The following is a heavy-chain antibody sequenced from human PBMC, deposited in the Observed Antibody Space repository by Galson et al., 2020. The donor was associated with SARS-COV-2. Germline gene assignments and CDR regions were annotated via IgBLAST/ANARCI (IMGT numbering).Heavy chain of an antibody. CDR3: ASEHNCSGGSCSSVDDVFHI. J-gene: IGHJ3*02. CDR2: IWYDGSNK. Sequence: GESLKISCAASGFTFSSFGMQWVRQAPGKGLEWVAVIWYDGSNKYYGDSVQGRFTISRDNSKNTVYLQMNSLRAEDTAVYYCASEHNCSGGSCSSVDDVFHIWGQGTKVTVSS. CDR1: GFTFSSFG. D-gene: IGHD2-15*01. V-gene: IGHV3-33*01.